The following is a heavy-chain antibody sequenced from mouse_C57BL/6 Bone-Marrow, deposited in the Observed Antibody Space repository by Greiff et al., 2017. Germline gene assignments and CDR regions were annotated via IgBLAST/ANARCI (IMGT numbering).Heavy chain of an antibody. D-gene: IGHD1-1*01. J-gene: IGHJ4*01. V-gene: IGHV5-4*03. CDR2: ISDGGSYT. CDR3: ARPHYYGSRGDY. Sequence: EVKLMESGGGLVKSGGSLKLSCAASGFTFSSYAMSWVRQTPEKRLEWVATISDGGSYTYYPDNVKGRFTISRDNAKNNLYLQMSHLKSEDTAMYYCARPHYYGSRGDYWGQGTSVTVSS. CDR1: GFTFSSYA.